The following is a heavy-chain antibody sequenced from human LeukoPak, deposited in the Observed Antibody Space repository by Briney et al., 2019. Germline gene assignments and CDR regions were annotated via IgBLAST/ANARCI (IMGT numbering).Heavy chain of an antibody. CDR2: IKQDGSEK. J-gene: IGHJ4*02. Sequence: GGSLRRSCAASGFTFSSYWMSWVRQAPGKGLEWVANIKQDGSEKYYVDSVKGRFTISRDNAKNSLYLQMNSLRAEDTAVYYCARDLVELLFDYWGQGTLVTVSS. V-gene: IGHV3-7*01. CDR3: ARDLVELLFDY. D-gene: IGHD3-16*01. CDR1: GFTFSSYW.